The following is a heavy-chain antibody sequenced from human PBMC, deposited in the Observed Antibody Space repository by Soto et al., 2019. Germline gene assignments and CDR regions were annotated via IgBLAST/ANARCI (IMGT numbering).Heavy chain of an antibody. J-gene: IGHJ5*02. CDR2: LSPDGSKK. CDR1: GITFSSFG. D-gene: IGHD3-3*02. V-gene: IGHV3-30*18. Sequence: QVQLVESGGGVVQPGRSLRLSCAAAGITFSSFGMLWVRQAPGKGLEWVAGLSPDGSKKYYADSVKGRFTISRDNSKNTLYLQMDSLRDEYTAVYYCAKHFLTVPLPWGQGTLVTVSS. CDR3: AKHFLTVPLP.